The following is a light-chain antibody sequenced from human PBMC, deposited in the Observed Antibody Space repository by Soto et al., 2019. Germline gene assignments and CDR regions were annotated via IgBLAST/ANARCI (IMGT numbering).Light chain of an antibody. Sequence: ALTQPPSASGSPGQSVTISCTGTSSDVGGYNYVSWYQQHPGKAPKLMIYEVSERPSGVPDRFSGSKSSDTASLTVSGLQAEDEADYYCSSYAGSNNFVFGTGTKVTVL. CDR2: EVS. CDR3: SSYAGSNNFV. CDR1: SSDVGGYNY. V-gene: IGLV2-8*01. J-gene: IGLJ1*01.